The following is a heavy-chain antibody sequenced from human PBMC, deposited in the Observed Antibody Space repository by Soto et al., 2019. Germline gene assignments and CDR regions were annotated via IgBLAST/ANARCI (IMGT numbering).Heavy chain of an antibody. CDR1: GGTFSSYA. D-gene: IGHD5-18*01. Sequence: SVKVSCKASGGTFSSYAISWVRQAPGQGLEWTGGIIPIFGTANYAQKFQGRVTITADESTSTAYMELSSLRSEDTAVYYCAREGGYSYGSPPYGMDVWGQGTTVTVSS. V-gene: IGHV1-69*13. CDR3: AREGGYSYGSPPYGMDV. J-gene: IGHJ6*02. CDR2: IIPIFGTA.